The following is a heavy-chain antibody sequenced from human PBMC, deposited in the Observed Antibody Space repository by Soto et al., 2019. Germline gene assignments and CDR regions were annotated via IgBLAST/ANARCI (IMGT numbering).Heavy chain of an antibody. J-gene: IGHJ4*02. CDR3: AKDKPGTTSFDY. V-gene: IGHV3-23*01. CDR1: GFTISRDA. Sequence: SGGSLRVSCAASGFTISRDAMSWVRQAPGKGLEWVAAISDRGDTTHYADTVKGRFTISRDTSKNTLYLQMNTLRAEDTAVYYCAKDKPGTTSFDYWGRGTLVTVSS. D-gene: IGHD1-1*01. CDR2: ISDRGDTT.